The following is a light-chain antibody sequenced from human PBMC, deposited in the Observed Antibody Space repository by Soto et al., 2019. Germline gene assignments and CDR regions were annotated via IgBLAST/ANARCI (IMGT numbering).Light chain of an antibody. Sequence: DIVMTQSPLSLPVTPGEPASISFRSSQSLLHSNGYNYLDWYLQKPGQSPQLLIYLGSNRASGVPDRLSGSGSGTDFTLRISRVEAEDVGVYYCMQHLQSWTFGKGPKVDI. CDR1: QSLLHSNGYNY. CDR2: LGS. J-gene: IGKJ1*01. CDR3: MQHLQSWT. V-gene: IGKV2-28*01.